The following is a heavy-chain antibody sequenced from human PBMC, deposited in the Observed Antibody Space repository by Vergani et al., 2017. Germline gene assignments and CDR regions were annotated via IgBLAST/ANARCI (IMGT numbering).Heavy chain of an antibody. CDR1: GGSISSGDSY. V-gene: IGHV4-30-4*08. Sequence: QVQLQESGPGLVKPSQTLSLTCTVSGGSISSGDSYWSWIRQPPGKGLEWIGYIFYSGITYYNPSLKSRVTISVDTSKNQFSLKLSSVTAADTAVYYCAGDGTIGRGVSPLDYWGQGTLVTVSS. J-gene: IGHJ4*02. CDR2: IFYSGIT. CDR3: AGDGTIGRGVSPLDY. D-gene: IGHD3-10*01.